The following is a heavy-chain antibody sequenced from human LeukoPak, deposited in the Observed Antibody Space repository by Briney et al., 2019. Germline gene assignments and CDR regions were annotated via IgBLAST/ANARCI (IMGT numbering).Heavy chain of an antibody. CDR1: GYTLTELS. J-gene: IGHJ4*02. Sequence: GASVKVSCKVSGYTLTELSMHWVRQAPGKGLEWMGGFDPEDGETIYAQKFQGRVTMTEDTSTDTAYMELSSLRSEDTAVYYCATSMIVVVPFDYWGQGTLVTVSS. D-gene: IGHD3-22*01. CDR2: FDPEDGET. CDR3: ATSMIVVVPFDY. V-gene: IGHV1-24*01.